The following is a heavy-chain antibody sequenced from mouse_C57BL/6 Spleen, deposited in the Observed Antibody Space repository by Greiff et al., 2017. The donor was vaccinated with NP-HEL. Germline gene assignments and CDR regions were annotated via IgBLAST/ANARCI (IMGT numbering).Heavy chain of an antibody. CDR2: IYPGSGNT. V-gene: IGHV1-76*01. CDR3: AREGPYSNYFDY. Sequence: VQLQQSGAELVRPGASVKLSCKASGYTFTDYYINWVKQRPGQGLEWIARIYPGSGNTYYNEKFKGKATLTAEKSSSTAYMQLSSLTSEDSAVYFCAREGPYSNYFDYWGQGTTLTVSS. CDR1: GYTFTDYY. D-gene: IGHD2-5*01. J-gene: IGHJ2*01.